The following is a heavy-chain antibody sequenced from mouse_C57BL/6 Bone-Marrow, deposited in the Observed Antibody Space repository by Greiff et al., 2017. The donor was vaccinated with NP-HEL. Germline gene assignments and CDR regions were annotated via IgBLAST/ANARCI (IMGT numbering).Heavy chain of an antibody. D-gene: IGHD6-1*01. CDR1: GFTFSSQA. CDR2: ISDGGSYT. Sequence: EVQGVESGGGLVKPGGSLKLFRAASGFTFSSQAMSWGRQTPEKRPEWVATISDGGSYTYQPDNVKGRFTISRDKAKNNLYLQMSHLKSEDSAMYYCARGPLFYFDVWGTGTTVTVSS. CDR3: ARGPLFYFDV. V-gene: IGHV5-4*01. J-gene: IGHJ1*03.